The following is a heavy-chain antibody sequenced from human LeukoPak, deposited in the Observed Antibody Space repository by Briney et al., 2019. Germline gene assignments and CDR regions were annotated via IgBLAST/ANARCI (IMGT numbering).Heavy chain of an antibody. J-gene: IGHJ6*02. V-gene: IGHV3-48*03. CDR1: GFTFSSYE. CDR3: ARDSLGFGELSNYYYYGMDV. CDR2: ISSSGSTI. Sequence: TGGSLRLSCAASGFTFSSYEMNWVRQAPGKGLEWVSYISSSGSTIYYADSVKGRFTISRDNPKNSLYLQMNSLRAEDTAVYYCARDSLGFGELSNYYYYGMDVWGQGTTVTVSS. D-gene: IGHD3-10*01.